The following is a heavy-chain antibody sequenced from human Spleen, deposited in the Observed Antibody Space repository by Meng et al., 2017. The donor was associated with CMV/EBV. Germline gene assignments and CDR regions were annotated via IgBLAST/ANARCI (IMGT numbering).Heavy chain of an antibody. CDR3: ASPCSSTSCYS. D-gene: IGHD2-2*01. CDR2: ISSSSRYM. Sequence: GESLKISCAASGFTFRNYSMTWVRQAPGKGLEWVSSISSSSRYMYYADSVRGRFTISRDNAKNSLYLQMNSLRAEDTAVYYCASPCSSTSCYSWGQGTLVTDSS. V-gene: IGHV3-21*01. J-gene: IGHJ4*02. CDR1: GFTFRNYS.